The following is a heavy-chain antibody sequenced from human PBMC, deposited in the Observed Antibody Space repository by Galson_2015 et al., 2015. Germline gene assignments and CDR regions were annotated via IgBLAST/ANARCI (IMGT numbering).Heavy chain of an antibody. CDR2: MNEDGSKR. V-gene: IGHV3-7*01. J-gene: IGHJ4*02. CDR1: GFTFRSYW. D-gene: IGHD1-1*01. CDR3: ARDNTTTDY. Sequence: SLRLSCAASGFTFRSYWMAWVRQAPGEGLEWVANMNEDGSKRYYVESVEGRFTISRDNAKNSVFLQMNSLRVEDTAVYFCARDNTTTDYWGQGTLVTVSS.